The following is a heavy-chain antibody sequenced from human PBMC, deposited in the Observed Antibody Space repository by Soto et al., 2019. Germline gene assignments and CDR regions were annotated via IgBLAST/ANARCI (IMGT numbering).Heavy chain of an antibody. J-gene: IGHJ6*03. V-gene: IGHV4-31*03. CDR3: ARVVLQYSNYYYYYYMDV. D-gene: IGHD4-4*01. CDR2: IYYSGST. CDR1: GGSISSGGYY. Sequence: SETLSLTCTVSGGSISSGGYYWSWIRQHPGKGLEWIGYIYYSGSTYYNPSLKSRVTISVDTSKNQFSLKLSSVTAADTAVYYCARVVLQYSNYYYYYYMDVWGKGTTVTVSS.